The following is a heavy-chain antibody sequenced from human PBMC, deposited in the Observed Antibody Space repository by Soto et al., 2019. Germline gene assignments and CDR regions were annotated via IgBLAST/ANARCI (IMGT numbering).Heavy chain of an antibody. V-gene: IGHV4-39*01. CDR3: ARYDILTAYFNP. Sequence: PSETLSLTCTVSGGSISRSDYYWGWIRQPPGKGLEWIGNIYYSGSAYYNSSLMSRVTISVDTSKSQFSLKLSSVTAADTAVYYCARYDILTAYFNPWGHGTLVTVSS. J-gene: IGHJ5*02. CDR1: GGSISRSDYY. D-gene: IGHD3-9*01. CDR2: IYYSGSA.